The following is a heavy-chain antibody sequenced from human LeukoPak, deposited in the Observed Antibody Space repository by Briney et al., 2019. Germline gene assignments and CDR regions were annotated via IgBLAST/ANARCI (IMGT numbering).Heavy chain of an antibody. J-gene: IGHJ4*02. CDR3: AAPDSSSWHRFDY. Sequence: AASVKVSCKASGGTFSSYAISWVRQAPGQGLEWMGGIIPIFGTANYALKFQGRVTITTDESTSTAYMELSSLRSEDTAVYYCAAPDSSSWHRFDYWGQGTLVTVSS. CDR1: GGTFSSYA. V-gene: IGHV1-69*05. CDR2: IIPIFGTA. D-gene: IGHD6-13*01.